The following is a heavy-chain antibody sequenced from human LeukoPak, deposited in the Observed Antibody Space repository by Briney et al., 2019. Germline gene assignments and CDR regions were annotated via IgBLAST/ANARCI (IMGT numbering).Heavy chain of an antibody. CDR3: ARGGGYSSSWYGNYYYMDV. CDR1: GESISGFY. V-gene: IGHV4-59*01. CDR2: IYYSGST. D-gene: IGHD6-13*01. Sequence: PSETLSLTCTVSGESISGFYWTWIRQPPGKGLEWIGYIYYSGSTNYNPSLKSRVTISVDTSKNQFSLKLSSVTAADTAVYYCARGGGYSSSWYGNYYYMDVWGKGTTVTISS. J-gene: IGHJ6*03.